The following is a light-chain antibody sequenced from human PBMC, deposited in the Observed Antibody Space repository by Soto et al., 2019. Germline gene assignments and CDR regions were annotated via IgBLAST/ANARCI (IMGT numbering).Light chain of an antibody. V-gene: IGKV1-39*01. CDR1: QSISSY. Sequence: DIQMTQSPSSLSASVGDRVTITCRASQSISSYLNLYQQKPGKAPKLLIYAASSLQSGVPSRFSGSGSGTEFAVTISSLQREDCATYYCQQSYSTPLTFGGGTKVEIK. CDR3: QQSYSTPLT. CDR2: AAS. J-gene: IGKJ4*01.